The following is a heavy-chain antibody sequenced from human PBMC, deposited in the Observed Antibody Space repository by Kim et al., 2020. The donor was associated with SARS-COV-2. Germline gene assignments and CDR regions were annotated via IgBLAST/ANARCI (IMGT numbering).Heavy chain of an antibody. J-gene: IGHJ4*02. D-gene: IGHD6-19*01. V-gene: IGHV3-23*01. CDR2: IRGGGDT. Sequence: GGSLRLSCAASGFTLSNTAMTWVRQAPGKGLEWVADIRGGGDTYYADSVKGRFTFSRDDSQNVLFLQMDSLRADDTALYYCGGHGAGSYWRQGTLVTVSS. CDR3: GGHGAGSY. CDR1: GFTLSNTA.